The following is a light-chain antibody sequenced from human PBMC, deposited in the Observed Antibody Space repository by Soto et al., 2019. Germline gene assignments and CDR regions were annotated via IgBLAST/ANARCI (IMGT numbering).Light chain of an antibody. CDR2: DAS. CDR3: QQYDNPHLT. J-gene: IGKJ4*01. V-gene: IGKV1-33*01. CDR1: QDTSNY. Sequence: DIQMTQSPSSLSASVGDRVTITCQASQDTSNYLNWYQQKPGKAPKLLIYDASNLETGVPSGFSGSGSGTDFTFTISSLQPEDIATYYCQQYDNPHLTFSGGTKVDIK.